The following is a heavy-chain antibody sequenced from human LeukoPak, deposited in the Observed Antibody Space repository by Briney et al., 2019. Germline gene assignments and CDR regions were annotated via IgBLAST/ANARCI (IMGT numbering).Heavy chain of an antibody. CDR3: ARDSDSSGYYFGY. D-gene: IGHD3-22*01. V-gene: IGHV4-31*03. J-gene: IGHJ4*02. Sequence: PSETLSLTCTVSGGSMSSGGYYWSWIRQHPGKGLEWIGYNYYTGSTNYNPSLKSRLTISVDTSKNQFSLKLSSVTAADTAVYYCARDSDSSGYYFGYWGQGTQVTVPS. CDR2: NYYTGST. CDR1: GGSMSSGGYY.